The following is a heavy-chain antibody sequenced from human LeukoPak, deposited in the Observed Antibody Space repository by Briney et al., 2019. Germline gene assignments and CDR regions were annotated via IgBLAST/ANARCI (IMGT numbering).Heavy chain of an antibody. D-gene: IGHD3-22*01. CDR2: IIPIFGTA. Sequence: SVKVSCKASGGTFSSYAISWVRQAPGQGLEWMGGIIPIFGTANYAQKFQGRFTITTDESTSTAYMELSSLRSEDTAVYYCARAPGYYDSSGYYENWFDYRGQGTLVTVSS. CDR3: ARAPGYYDSSGYYENWFDY. CDR1: GGTFSSYA. V-gene: IGHV1-69*05. J-gene: IGHJ4*02.